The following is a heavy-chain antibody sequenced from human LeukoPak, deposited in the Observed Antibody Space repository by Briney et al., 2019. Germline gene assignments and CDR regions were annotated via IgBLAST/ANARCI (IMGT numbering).Heavy chain of an antibody. CDR1: GYTFTSHG. Sequence: ASVKVSCKASGYTFTSHGISWVRQAPGQGLEWMGWMNPNSGYTGYTQKFQGRVTMTRNTSISTAYMELSSLRSEDTAVYYCARLKGSISAAVFDYWGQGTLVTVSS. V-gene: IGHV1-8*02. J-gene: IGHJ4*02. CDR2: MNPNSGYT. D-gene: IGHD6-13*01. CDR3: ARLKGSISAAVFDY.